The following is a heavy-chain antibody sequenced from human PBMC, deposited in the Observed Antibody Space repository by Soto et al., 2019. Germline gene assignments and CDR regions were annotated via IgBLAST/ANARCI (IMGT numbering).Heavy chain of an antibody. V-gene: IGHV4-34*01. CDR3: ARSPSAYYDFWSGRDN. CDR1: GGSVNGYF. CDR2: INHNEIT. Sequence: SETLSLTCAVYGGSVNGYFWSWIRQPPGKGLEWIGEINHNEITNYNPSLKSRVTISVVQSKNQFSLRLTSVTAADTAVYYCARSPSAYYDFWSGRDNWGQGTLVTVS. D-gene: IGHD3-3*01. J-gene: IGHJ4*02.